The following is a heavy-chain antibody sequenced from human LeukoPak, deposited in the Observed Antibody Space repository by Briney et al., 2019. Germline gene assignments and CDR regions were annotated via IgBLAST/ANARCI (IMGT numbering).Heavy chain of an antibody. CDR1: GLTLSEYY. CDR3: ARAKRYSYVDY. J-gene: IGHJ4*02. D-gene: IGHD5-18*01. CDR2: ISSSSSYT. V-gene: IGHV3-11*05. Sequence: GGSLRLSCAASGLTLSEYYMSSIRQAPGKGLEWVSYISSSSSYTNYADSVKGRFTISRDNAKNSLYLQMNSLRAEDTAVYYCARAKRYSYVDYWGQGTLVTVSS.